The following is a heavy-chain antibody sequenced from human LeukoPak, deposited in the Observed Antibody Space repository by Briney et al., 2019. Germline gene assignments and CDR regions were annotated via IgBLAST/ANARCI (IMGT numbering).Heavy chain of an antibody. Sequence: SETLSLTCAVYGGSFSGYYWSWIRQPPGKGLEWVGEINHSGSTNYNPSLKSRVTISVDTSKNQFSLKLGSVTAADTAVYYCARGGEGNYGSGRRGPGIDYWGQGTLVTVSS. J-gene: IGHJ4*02. CDR2: INHSGST. D-gene: IGHD3-10*01. CDR1: GGSFSGYY. CDR3: ARGGEGNYGSGRRGPGIDY. V-gene: IGHV4-34*01.